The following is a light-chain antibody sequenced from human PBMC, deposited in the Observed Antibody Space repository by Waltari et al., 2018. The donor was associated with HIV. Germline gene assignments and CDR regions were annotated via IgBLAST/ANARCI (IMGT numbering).Light chain of an antibody. J-gene: IGLJ2*01. CDR1: SGHSSYA. V-gene: IGLV4-69*01. Sequence: QLVLTQSPSASASLGAAVKLTCTLSSGHSSYAIAWHQQQPEKGARYWMTLNSDGSHSKGDGIPDRFSGSSSGAERYLTISSLQSDDEADYYCQTWGTGMVFGGGTKLTVL. CDR3: QTWGTGMV. CDR2: LNSDGSH.